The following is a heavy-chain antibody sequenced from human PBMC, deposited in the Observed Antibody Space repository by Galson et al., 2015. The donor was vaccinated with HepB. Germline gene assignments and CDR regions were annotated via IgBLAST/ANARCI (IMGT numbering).Heavy chain of an antibody. V-gene: IGHV3-23*01. CDR3: AKSLHSEPTRYYYGMDV. D-gene: IGHD1-26*01. J-gene: IGHJ6*02. CDR1: GFTFSNYA. CDR2: IHGSGGAAGIT. Sequence: SLRLSCAASGFTFSNYAMNWVRQAPGKGLEWVSAIHGSGGAAGITYYADSVRGRFTISRDDSTDRLYLQMSSLRAEDTAVYYCAKSLHSEPTRYYYGMDVWGQGTAVTVSS.